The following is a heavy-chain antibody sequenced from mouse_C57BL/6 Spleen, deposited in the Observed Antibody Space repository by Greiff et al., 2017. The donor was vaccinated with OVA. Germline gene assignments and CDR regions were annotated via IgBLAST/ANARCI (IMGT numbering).Heavy chain of an antibody. CDR2: IHPNSGST. Sequence: QVQLQQPGAELVKPGASVKLSCKASGYTFTSYWMHWVKQRPGQGLEWIGMIHPNSGSTNYNEKFKSKATLTVDKSSSTAYMHLSSLTSEDSAVYYCARGMGITTVVADYWGQGTTLTVSS. CDR3: ARGMGITTVVADY. CDR1: GYTFTSYW. D-gene: IGHD1-1*01. V-gene: IGHV1-64*01. J-gene: IGHJ2*01.